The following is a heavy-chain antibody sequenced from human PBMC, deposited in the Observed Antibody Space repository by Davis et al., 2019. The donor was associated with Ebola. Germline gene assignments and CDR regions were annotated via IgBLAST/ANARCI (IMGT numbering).Heavy chain of an antibody. J-gene: IGHJ6*02. CDR2: INPILGTA. V-gene: IGHV1-69*13. CDR1: GCTFSSYA. Sequence: SVKVSCKASGCTFSSYAISWVRQAPGQGLEWMGGINPILGTANYAQKFQGRVTITADESTSTAYMELSSLRSEDTAMYYCARDCAHHYCSSTTGYGTKTYYYYGMDVWGQGTTVTVSS. D-gene: IGHD2-2*01. CDR3: ARDCAHHYCSSTTGYGTKTYYYYGMDV.